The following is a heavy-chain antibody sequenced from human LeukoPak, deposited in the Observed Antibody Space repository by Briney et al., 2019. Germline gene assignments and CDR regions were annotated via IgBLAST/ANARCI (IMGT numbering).Heavy chain of an antibody. J-gene: IGHJ4*02. CDR2: ISDDGRSK. CDR3: AKRPSDYGDHVDY. CDR1: GFTF. Sequence: PGGSLRLSCAASGFTFMHWVRQAPGKGLEWVGVISDDGRSKDYADSVKGRFTISRDNSKDTLYLQMNSLRDEDTAVYYCAKRPSDYGDHVDYWGQGTLVTVSS. D-gene: IGHD4-17*01. V-gene: IGHV3-30*18.